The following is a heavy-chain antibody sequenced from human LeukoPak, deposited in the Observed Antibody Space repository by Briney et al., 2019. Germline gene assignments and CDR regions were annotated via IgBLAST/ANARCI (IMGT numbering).Heavy chain of an antibody. D-gene: IGHD4-11*01. CDR3: AKGPPYSNYVSWFDP. J-gene: IGHJ5*02. Sequence: GRSLRLSCAASGFTFSSYGMHWVRQAPGKGLEWVAVISYDGSNKYYADSVKGRFTISRDNSKNTLYLQMYSLRAEDTAVYYCAKGPPYSNYVSWFDPWGQGTLVTVSS. CDR2: ISYDGSNK. CDR1: GFTFSSYG. V-gene: IGHV3-30*18.